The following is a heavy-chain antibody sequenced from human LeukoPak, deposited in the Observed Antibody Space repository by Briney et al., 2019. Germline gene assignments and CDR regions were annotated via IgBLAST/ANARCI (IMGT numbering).Heavy chain of an antibody. CDR1: GFTFSNYA. CDR3: AKGGVIDTASSGLHV. D-gene: IGHD2-21*01. J-gene: IGHJ6*02. CDR2: ISASGTRT. Sequence: GGSLRLSCVASGFTFSNYAMSWVRQAPGTGLEWVSGISASGTRTYYSDSLKGRFTISRDNSKNTLYVQMDSLRPDDTAVYYCAKGGVIDTASSGLHVWGQGTTVIVSS. V-gene: IGHV3-23*01.